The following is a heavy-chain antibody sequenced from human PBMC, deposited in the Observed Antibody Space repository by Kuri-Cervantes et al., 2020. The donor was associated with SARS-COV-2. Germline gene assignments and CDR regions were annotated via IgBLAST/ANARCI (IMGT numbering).Heavy chain of an antibody. CDR2: IIPIFGTA. J-gene: IGHJ4*02. CDR1: GGTFSSYA. CDR3: ARDPSTYRAAAGYFDY. V-gene: IGHV1-69*13. D-gene: IGHD6-13*01. Sequence: SVKVSCKASGGTFSSYAISWVRQAPGQGLEWMGRIIPIFGTANYAQKFQGRATITADESTSTAYMELSSLGSEDTAVYYCARDPSTYRAAAGYFDYWGQGTLVTVSS.